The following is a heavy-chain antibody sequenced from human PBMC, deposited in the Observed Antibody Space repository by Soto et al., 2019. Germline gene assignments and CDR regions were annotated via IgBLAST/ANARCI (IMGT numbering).Heavy chain of an antibody. V-gene: IGHV1-2*02. CDR3: ARQDINGKSVHYYQSGLEV. CDR2: INLSSGDT. D-gene: IGHD1-20*01. J-gene: IGHJ6*01. Sequence: ASLKXSFNGSLYTVTFYDIHVGRRAPGQGLELLGLINLSSGDTNYAQKFQGTVTITRDTSISTAYMALSRPKSEDTAVYYCARQDINGKSVHYYQSGLEVWGQATTV. CDR1: LYTVTFYD.